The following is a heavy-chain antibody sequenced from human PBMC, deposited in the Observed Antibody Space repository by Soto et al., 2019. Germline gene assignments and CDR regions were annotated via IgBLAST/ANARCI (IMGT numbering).Heavy chain of an antibody. CDR2: TYYNGNT. V-gene: IGHV4-39*01. CDR1: GGSICTSLYY. J-gene: IGHJ4*02. Sequence: SETLSLTCTASGGSICTSLYYWGWIRQHPGKRLEWIGTTYYNGNTYYNPYLSSRVTMPVDTSKNQFSLILSSVTAADTAVYFCARRAAAGQYQFDLWGQGTLVTVPQ. D-gene: IGHD6-13*01. CDR3: ARRAAAGQYQFDL.